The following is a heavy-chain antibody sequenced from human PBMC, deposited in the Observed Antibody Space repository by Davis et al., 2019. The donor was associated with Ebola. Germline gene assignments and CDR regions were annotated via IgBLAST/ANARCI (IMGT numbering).Heavy chain of an antibody. CDR3: AKELGDFYYYGMDV. J-gene: IGHJ6*02. CDR2: IIPILGTA. V-gene: IGHV1-69*04. CDR1: GGTFSSYA. Sequence: SVKVSCKASGGTFSSYAISWVRQAPGQGLEWMGRIIPILGTANYAQKFQGRVTITADKSTSTAYMELSSLRSEDTALYYCAKELGDFYYYGMDVWGQGTTVTVSS.